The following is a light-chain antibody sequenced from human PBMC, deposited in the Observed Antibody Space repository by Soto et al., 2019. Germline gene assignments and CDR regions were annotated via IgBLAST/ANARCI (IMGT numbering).Light chain of an antibody. CDR3: QQYNSYLYT. V-gene: IGKV1-5*03. CDR2: KAS. Sequence: DIQMTQSPSTLSASVGDRVTITCRASQNINSWLAWYQQKPGKAPKLLIYKASSLESGVSSRFSGSGSGTEFTLTISSLQPDDFATYYCQQYNSYLYTFGQGTKLEIK. CDR1: QNINSW. J-gene: IGKJ2*01.